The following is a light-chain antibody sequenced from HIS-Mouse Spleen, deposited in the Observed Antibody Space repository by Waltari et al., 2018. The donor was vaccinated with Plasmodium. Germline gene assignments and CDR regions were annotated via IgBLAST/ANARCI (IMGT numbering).Light chain of an antibody. CDR3: QQYYSTPYT. CDR2: WAS. V-gene: IGKV4-1*01. J-gene: IGKJ2*01. CDR1: QSVLYSSNNKNY. Sequence: DIVMTQSPDSLAVSLGEWATINCKSSQSVLYSSNNKNYLAWYQQKPGQPPKLLMYWASTRESGVPDRFSGSGSGTDFTLTISSLQAEDVAVYYCQQYYSTPYTFGQGTKLEIK.